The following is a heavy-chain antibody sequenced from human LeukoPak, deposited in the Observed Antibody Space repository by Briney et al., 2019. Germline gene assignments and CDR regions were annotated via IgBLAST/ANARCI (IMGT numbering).Heavy chain of an antibody. CDR2: INSDGSTT. Sequence: HAGGSLRLSCAASGFTFSSYWMHWVRQAPGKGLVWVSRINSDGSTTTYADPVKGRFTISRDNAKNTLYLQMNSLRAEDTAVYYCARGGLYSYGLIDYWGQGSQVTVSS. CDR1: GFTFSSYW. V-gene: IGHV3-74*01. CDR3: ARGGLYSYGLIDY. J-gene: IGHJ4*02. D-gene: IGHD5-18*01.